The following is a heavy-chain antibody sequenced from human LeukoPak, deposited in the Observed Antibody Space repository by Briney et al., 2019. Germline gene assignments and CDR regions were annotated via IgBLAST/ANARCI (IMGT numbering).Heavy chain of an antibody. Sequence: SQTLSLTCAISGDSVSSNSAAWNWIRQSPSRGLEWLGRTYYRSKWYNDYAVSVKSRITINPDTSKNQFSLQLNSVTPEDTAVYYCARDLEYCGGDCYLGYYYYGMDVWGQGTTVTVSS. V-gene: IGHV6-1*01. D-gene: IGHD2-21*02. J-gene: IGHJ6*02. CDR1: GDSVSSNSAA. CDR2: TYYRSKWYN. CDR3: ARDLEYCGGDCYLGYYYYGMDV.